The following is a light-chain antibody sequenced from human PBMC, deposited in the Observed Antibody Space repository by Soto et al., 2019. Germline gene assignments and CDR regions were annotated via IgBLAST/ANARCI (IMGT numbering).Light chain of an antibody. J-gene: IGKJ1*01. V-gene: IGKV4-1*01. CDR1: QSVLYSSNNKSY. CDR3: QQYYSAPRT. CDR2: WAS. Sequence: DIVMTQSPDSLAVSLGERATINCKSSQSVLYSSNNKSYLAWYQQKPGQSPELLIYWASTRESGVPDRFSGSGSGTDFTLTISSVQAEDVAIYYCQQYYSAPRTFGQGTKVEIK.